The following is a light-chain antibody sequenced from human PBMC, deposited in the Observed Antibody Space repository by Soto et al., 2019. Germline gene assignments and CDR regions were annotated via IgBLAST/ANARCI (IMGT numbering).Light chain of an antibody. V-gene: IGLV2-8*01. J-gene: IGLJ2*01. CDR2: EVS. Sequence: QSALTQPPSASGSPGQSVTISCTGTSNDVGGYDYVSWYQQHPGKAPKLMIYEVSKRPSGVPDRFSGSKSGNTASLTVSGLQTEDEADYYCSSYVGTNSLVFGGGTKVTVL. CDR3: SSYVGTNSLV. CDR1: SNDVGGYDY.